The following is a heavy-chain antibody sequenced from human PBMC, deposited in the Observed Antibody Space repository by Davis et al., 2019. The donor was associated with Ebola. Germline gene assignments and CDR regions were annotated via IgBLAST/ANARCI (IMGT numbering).Heavy chain of an antibody. CDR2: ISAYNGNT. V-gene: IGHV1-18*01. D-gene: IGHD2-2*01. CDR1: GYTFTSYG. CDR3: ARDPGYCSSTSCYGYGMDV. Sequence: ASVKVSCKASGYTFTSYGISWVRQAPGQGLEWMGWISAYNGNTNYAQKLQGRVTMTTDTSTSTAYMELSRLRSDDTAVYYCARDPGYCSSTSCYGYGMDVWGQGTTVTVSS. J-gene: IGHJ6*02.